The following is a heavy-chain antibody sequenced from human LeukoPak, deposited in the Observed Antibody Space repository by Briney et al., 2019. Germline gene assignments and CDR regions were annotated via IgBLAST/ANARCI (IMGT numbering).Heavy chain of an antibody. Sequence: GGSLRLSCTASGFTFSTYWMSWVRRAPGKGLEWVANIKHAGSEEYYVDSVKGRFTISRDNAKTSLYLQMNSLRAEDTAVYFCARIKQLRLPATFDYWGQGTLVTVSS. CDR2: IKHAGSEE. CDR1: GFTFSTYW. V-gene: IGHV3-7*01. J-gene: IGHJ4*02. CDR3: ARIKQLRLPATFDY. D-gene: IGHD5-12*01.